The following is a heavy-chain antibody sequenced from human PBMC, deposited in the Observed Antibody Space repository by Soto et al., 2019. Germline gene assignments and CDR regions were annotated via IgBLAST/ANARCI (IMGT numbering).Heavy chain of an antibody. J-gene: IGHJ4*02. CDR3: AHAYGGRSLY. CDR1: GFSLTTDRVD. Sequence: QITLKESGPTLVKPTQTLTLTCTFSGFSLTTDRVDVGWICQPPGEALEWLAVIYWDDSKTYRPSLESRLTITKDTSKNQVALTMTNMDSLDTATYYCAHAYGGRSLYWGQGTLVTVSS. D-gene: IGHD1-26*01. V-gene: IGHV2-5*02. CDR2: IYWDDSK.